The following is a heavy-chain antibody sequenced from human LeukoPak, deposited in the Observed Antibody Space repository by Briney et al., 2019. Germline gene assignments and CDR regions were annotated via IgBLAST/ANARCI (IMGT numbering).Heavy chain of an antibody. Sequence: GGSLRLSCVASGFTFSTDRMNWVRQAPGKGLEWVSTIYSGSDYIYYADSVRGRFTISRDNAKNSLYLKMNSLRVEDTAVYYCARDLPVSGAYHNFDCWGQGTLVTVSS. J-gene: IGHJ4*02. CDR1: GFTFSTDR. CDR3: ARDLPVSGAYHNFDC. V-gene: IGHV3-21*01. CDR2: IYSGSDYI. D-gene: IGHD4/OR15-4a*01.